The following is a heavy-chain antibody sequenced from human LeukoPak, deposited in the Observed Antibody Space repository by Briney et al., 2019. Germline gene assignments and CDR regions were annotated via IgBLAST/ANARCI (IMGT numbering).Heavy chain of an antibody. Sequence: GGSLRLSCAASGFIFSNNWMSWVRQVPGKGLEWVAVISYDGGDKFYADSVKGRFTISRDNSKSTLYLEMNNLRTEDTAVYFCVRSWKLLQNFDSWGQGTLVTVSS. CDR1: GFIFSNNW. V-gene: IGHV3-30*03. CDR2: ISYDGGDK. D-gene: IGHD1-26*01. J-gene: IGHJ4*02. CDR3: VRSWKLLQNFDS.